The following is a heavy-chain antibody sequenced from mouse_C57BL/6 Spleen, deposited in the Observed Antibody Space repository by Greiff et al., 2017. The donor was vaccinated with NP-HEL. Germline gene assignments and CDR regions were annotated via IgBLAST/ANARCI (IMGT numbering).Heavy chain of an antibody. J-gene: IGHJ2*01. Sequence: VQLQQSGAELVRPGASVTLSCKASGYTFTDYEMHWVKQTPVHGLEWIGAIDPETGGTAYNQKFKGKAILTADKSSSTAYMELRSLTSEDSAVYYCTRVVATGNDYWGQGTTLTVSS. CDR3: TRVVATGNDY. D-gene: IGHD1-1*01. CDR2: IDPETGGT. CDR1: GYTFTDYE. V-gene: IGHV1-15*01.